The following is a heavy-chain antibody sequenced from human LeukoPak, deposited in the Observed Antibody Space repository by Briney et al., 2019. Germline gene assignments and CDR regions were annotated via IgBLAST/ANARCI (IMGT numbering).Heavy chain of an antibody. CDR3: AKDWTGTKPFDL. J-gene: IGHJ2*01. CDR1: GFTFSNYA. CDR2: ISGSGGNT. Sequence: GGSLRLSCAASGFTFSNYAMRWVRQAPGKGLEWVSSISGSGGNTYYADSVKGRFTISRDNSQNTLYLQMNSLRAEDTAVYYCAKDWTGTKPFDLWGRGTLVTVSS. D-gene: IGHD3/OR15-3a*01. V-gene: IGHV3-23*01.